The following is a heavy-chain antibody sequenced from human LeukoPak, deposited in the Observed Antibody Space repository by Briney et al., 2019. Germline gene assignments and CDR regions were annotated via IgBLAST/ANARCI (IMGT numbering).Heavy chain of an antibody. CDR3: AKSSYGSGSYLDY. V-gene: IGHV3-23*01. J-gene: IGHJ4*02. CDR1: GFSFRSYA. CDR2: ISGSGGST. D-gene: IGHD3-10*01. Sequence: PGGSLRLSCAASGFSFRSYAMSWVLQAPGKGLEWVSAISGSGGSTYYADSVKGRFTISRDHSKNTLYLQMNSLRTEDTAVYYCAKSSYGSGSYLDYWGQGTLVTVSS.